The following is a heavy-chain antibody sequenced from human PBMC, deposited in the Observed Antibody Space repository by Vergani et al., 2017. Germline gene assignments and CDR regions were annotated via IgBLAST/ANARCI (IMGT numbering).Heavy chain of an antibody. CDR1: GLTFSDSA. CDR3: ARSGYCAHGVCYMTYYYYMDV. D-gene: IGHD2-8*01. CDR2: IWYDGSKE. J-gene: IGHJ6*03. Sequence: VHLVESGGGLVQPGESLKLSCATSGLTFSDSAIHWVRQAPGKGLEWVAFIWYDGSKEYYADSVKGRFTISRDNSKNTLYLQMNNLRAADTAVYYCARSGYCAHGVCYMTYYYYMDVWGKGTAVTVSS. V-gene: IGHV3-33*08.